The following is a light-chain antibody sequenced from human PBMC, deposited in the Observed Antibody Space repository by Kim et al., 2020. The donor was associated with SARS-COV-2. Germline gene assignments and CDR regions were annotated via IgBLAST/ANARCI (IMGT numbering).Light chain of an antibody. CDR2: GNN. J-gene: IGLJ2*01. CDR3: NSRDNNDNVL. CDR1: SIITYY. Sequence: ALGPTSRITSQGISIITYYTTWFQKQPGQAQNVVFYGNNNRPSGIPDLFSGSSSGNTASLTITATQADDEADYYCNSRDNNDNVLFGGGTQLTVL. V-gene: IGLV3-19*01.